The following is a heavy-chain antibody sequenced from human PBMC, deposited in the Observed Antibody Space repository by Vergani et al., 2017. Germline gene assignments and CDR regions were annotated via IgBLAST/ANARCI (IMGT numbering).Heavy chain of an antibody. J-gene: IGHJ3*02. V-gene: IGHV1-69*02. Sequence: QVQLVQSGAEVKKPGSSVKVSCKASGGTFSSYTISWVRQAPGQGLEWMGRIIPILGIANYAQKVQGRFTITADKSTSTAYMELSSLRSEDTAVYYCASPRVEMATTTEDAFDIWGQGTMVTVSS. CDR1: GGTFSSYT. CDR3: ASPRVEMATTTEDAFDI. D-gene: IGHD5-24*01. CDR2: IIPILGIA.